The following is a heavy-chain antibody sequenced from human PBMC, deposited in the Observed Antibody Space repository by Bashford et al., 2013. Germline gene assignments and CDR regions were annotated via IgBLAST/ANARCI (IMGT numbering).Heavy chain of an antibody. CDR1: GFSLSTSGVG. CDR3: ARDRIAIFGVAIYGMDV. Sequence: SGPTLVKPTQTLTLTCTFSGFSLSTSGVGVGWIRQPPGKALEWLALIYWDDDKRYSPSLKSRLTITKDTSKNQVVLTMTNMDPVDTALYYCARDRIAIFGVAIYGMDVWGQGTTVTVSS. D-gene: IGHD3-3*01. CDR2: IYWDDDK. J-gene: IGHJ6*02. V-gene: IGHV2-5*02.